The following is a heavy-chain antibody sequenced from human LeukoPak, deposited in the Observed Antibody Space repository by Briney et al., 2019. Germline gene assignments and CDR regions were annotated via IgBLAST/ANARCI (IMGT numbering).Heavy chain of an antibody. CDR3: ARALPGYSGNDAFDI. Sequence: GGSLRLSCTASGFTFSSYWMHWVRQAPGKGLVWVSRINTDGSSTSYADSVKGRFTISRDNAKNTLYLQMNSLRAEDTAVYYCARALPGYSGNDAFDIWGQGTMVTVSS. CDR1: GFTFSSYW. V-gene: IGHV3-74*01. D-gene: IGHD5-12*01. J-gene: IGHJ3*02. CDR2: INTDGSST.